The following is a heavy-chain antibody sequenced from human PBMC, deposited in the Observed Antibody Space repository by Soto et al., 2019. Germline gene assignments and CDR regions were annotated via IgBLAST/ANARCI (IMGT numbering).Heavy chain of an antibody. CDR1: GGSISSYY. V-gene: IGHV4-59*08. J-gene: IGHJ6*02. CDR2: VHHSWGS. CDR3: ARQGFGPLHGLVDV. D-gene: IGHD3-10*01. Sequence: QVQLQESGPGLVKPSETLSLSCTVSGGSISSYYWSWFRQSPGKRMEWIGYVHHSWGSSYNPTLQSRAAISLHPSKRQSSPKVTSVTATGTAVYYCARQGFGPLHGLVDVWGQGTTVTVSS.